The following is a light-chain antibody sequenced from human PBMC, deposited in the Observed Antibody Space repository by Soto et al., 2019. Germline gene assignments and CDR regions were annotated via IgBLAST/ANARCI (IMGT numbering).Light chain of an antibody. CDR2: KAS. CDR3: QHYKSYPWT. V-gene: IGKV1-5*03. J-gene: IGKJ1*01. CDR1: QSIDSW. Sequence: DIQMTQSPSTLSASVGDRVTITCRACQSIDSWLAWYQQIPGKAPKLLMYKASSLESGVPSRFSGSGSETEFTLTISSLQPDDFATYYCQHYKSYPWTFGQGTKVDIK.